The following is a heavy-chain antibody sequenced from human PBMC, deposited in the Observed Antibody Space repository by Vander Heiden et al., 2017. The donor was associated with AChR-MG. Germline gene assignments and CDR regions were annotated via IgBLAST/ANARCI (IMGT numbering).Heavy chain of an antibody. J-gene: IGHJ3*02. D-gene: IGHD6-13*01. V-gene: IGHV1-18*01. CDR3: ARFTPQLDAFDI. CDR1: GYTFTSYG. Sequence: VVRSVVMVTLSCKASGYTFTSYGLSWVRQAPEQGLGWMGWISAYNGNTDYAQKLQGRVTMTTDTSTSTAYMELRSLRSDDTAVYYCARFTPQLDAFDIWGQGTMVTVSS. CDR2: ISAYNGNT.